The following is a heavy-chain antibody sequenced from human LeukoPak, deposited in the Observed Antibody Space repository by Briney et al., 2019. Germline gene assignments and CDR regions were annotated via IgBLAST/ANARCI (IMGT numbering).Heavy chain of an antibody. CDR1: GFSFSRYW. CDR2: IKEDGSEI. J-gene: IGHJ4*02. CDR3: ATDRDNSDWQKRFDS. Sequence: GGSLRLSCAASGFSFSRYWMNWYRQAPGKGLEWVSNIKEDGSEINYVDSVRGRFTISKDNAKNSLHLQMNSLRGEDTAVYYCATDRDNSDWQKRFDSWGQGTLVTVSS. D-gene: IGHD2-21*02. V-gene: IGHV3-7*01.